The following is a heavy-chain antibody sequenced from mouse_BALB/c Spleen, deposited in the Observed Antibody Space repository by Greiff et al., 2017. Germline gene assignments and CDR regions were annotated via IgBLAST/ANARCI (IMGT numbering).Heavy chain of an antibody. CDR2: ISDGGSYT. CDR3: AREAYYGNYYAMDY. CDR1: GFTFSDYY. D-gene: IGHD2-10*01. V-gene: IGHV5-4*02. J-gene: IGHJ4*01. Sequence: EVKLVESGGGLVKPGGSLKLSCAASGFTFSDYYMYWVRQTPEKRLEWVATISDGGSYTYYPDSVKGRFTISRDNAKNNLYLQMSSLKSEDTAMYYCAREAYYGNYYAMDYWGQGTSVTVSS.